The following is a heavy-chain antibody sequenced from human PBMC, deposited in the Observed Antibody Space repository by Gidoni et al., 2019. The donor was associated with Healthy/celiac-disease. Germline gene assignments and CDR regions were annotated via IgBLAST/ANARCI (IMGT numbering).Heavy chain of an antibody. D-gene: IGHD3-3*01. CDR1: GGSLSSGSYY. J-gene: IGHJ6*03. CDR3: ASENRITIFGVVTPPYYYYYMDV. Sequence: QVQLQESGPGLVKPSQTLSLTCTVSGGSLSSGSYYCSCIRQPAGKRLEWIGRIYTSGSTNYNPSLKSRVTISVDTSKNQFSLKLSSVTAADTAVYYCASENRITIFGVVTPPYYYYYMDVWGKGTTVTVSS. V-gene: IGHV4-61*02. CDR2: IYTSGST.